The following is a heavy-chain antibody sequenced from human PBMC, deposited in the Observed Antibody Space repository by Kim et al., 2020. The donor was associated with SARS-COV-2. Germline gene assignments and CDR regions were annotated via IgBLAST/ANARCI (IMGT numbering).Heavy chain of an antibody. V-gene: IGHV4-39*07. CDR1: GGSISSSSYY. CDR2: IYYSGST. D-gene: IGHD1-26*01. J-gene: IGHJ4*02. CDR3: ARGELQTPDY. Sequence: SETLSLTCTVSGGSISSSSYYWGWIRQPPGKGLEWIGSIYYSGSTYYNPSLKSRVTISVDTSKNQFSLKLSSVTAADTAVYYCARGELQTPDYWGQGTL.